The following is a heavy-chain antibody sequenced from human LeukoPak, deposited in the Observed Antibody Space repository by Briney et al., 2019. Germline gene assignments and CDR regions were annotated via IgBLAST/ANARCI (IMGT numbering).Heavy chain of an antibody. CDR1: GLTYSRYE. CDR3: ARESDIVVVGNFDY. CDR2: ISSSGSNI. V-gene: IGHV3-48*03. J-gene: IGHJ4*02. Sequence: PGGSLTLSCAPSGLTYSRYEMNWVRQAPGERLEWGSYISSSGSNIYYADSVKGRFTISRDNAKNSLYLQMNSLRAEDTAVYYCARESDIVVVGNFDYWGQGTLVTVSS. D-gene: IGHD2-15*01.